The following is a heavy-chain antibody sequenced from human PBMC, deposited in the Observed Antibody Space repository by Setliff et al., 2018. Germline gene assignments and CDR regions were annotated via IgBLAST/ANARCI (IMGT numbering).Heavy chain of an antibody. J-gene: IGHJ4*02. D-gene: IGHD3-10*01. CDR3: ARGRRGVRGVIVTFDY. CDR2: INHSGST. CDR1: GGSISSYY. Sequence: PSETLSLTCTVSGGSISSYYWSWIRQPPGKGLEWIGEINHSGSTNYNPSLKSRVTISVDTSKNQFSLKLSSMTAADTAVYYCARGRRGVRGVIVTFDYWGQGTLVTVSS. V-gene: IGHV4-34*01.